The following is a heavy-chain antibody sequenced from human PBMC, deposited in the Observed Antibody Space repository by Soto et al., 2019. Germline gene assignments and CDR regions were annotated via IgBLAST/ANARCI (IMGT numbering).Heavy chain of an antibody. V-gene: IGHV1-3*01. CDR1: GYTFTSYA. J-gene: IGHJ4*02. CDR2: INAGNGNT. Sequence: APMKVSCKASGYTFTSYALHWVRQAPGQRLEWMGWINAGNGNTKYSQKFQGRVTITRDTSASTAYMELSSLRSEDTAVYYCARDPNIVVVPAAALDYWGQGTLVTVSS. CDR3: ARDPNIVVVPAAALDY. D-gene: IGHD2-2*01.